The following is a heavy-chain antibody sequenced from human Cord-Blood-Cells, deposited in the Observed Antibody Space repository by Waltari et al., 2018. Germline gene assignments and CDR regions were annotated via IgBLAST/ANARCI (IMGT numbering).Heavy chain of an antibody. Sequence: QLQLQESGPGLVKPSETLSLTCTVSGGSISSSSYYWGWIRQPPGKGLEWIGSIYYSGCTYYNPSRRSRVTISVDTSKNQFSLKLSSVTAADTAVYYCASDRRGRFDYWGQGTLVTVSS. CDR2: IYYSGCT. V-gene: IGHV4-39*01. CDR3: ASDRRGRFDY. CDR1: GGSISSSSYY. J-gene: IGHJ4*02.